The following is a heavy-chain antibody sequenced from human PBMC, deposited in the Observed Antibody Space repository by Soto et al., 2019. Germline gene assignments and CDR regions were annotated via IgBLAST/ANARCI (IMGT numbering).Heavy chain of an antibody. V-gene: IGHV3-13*01. CDR3: ARSIGYCNGGSCRDTIGAFDI. Sequence: EVQLVESGGGLVQPGGSLRLSCAASGFTFSSYDMHWVRQATGKGLEWVLATGTAGDTYYPGPVKGRFTISTETAKDSLYLQMTSLRAGDSPVYYCARSIGYCNGGSCRDTIGAFDIWGQGTMVTVSS. J-gene: IGHJ3*02. CDR1: GFTFSSYD. D-gene: IGHD2-15*01. CDR2: TGTAGDT.